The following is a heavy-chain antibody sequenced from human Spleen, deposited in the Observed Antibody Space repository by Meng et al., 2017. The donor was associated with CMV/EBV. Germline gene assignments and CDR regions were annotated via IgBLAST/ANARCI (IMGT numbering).Heavy chain of an antibody. V-gene: IGHV3-30-3*01. J-gene: IGHJ5*02. CDR1: GFTFGYYA. CDR2: TLFDGNNK. D-gene: IGHD3-3*01. Sequence: GGSLRLSCAGSGFTFGYYAMHWVRQAPGKGLEWVAGTLFDGNNKNYADSVRGRFTISRDNSKNTLYLQIDSLRAEDTAVYYCARGPIEDFWSGYYQLDPWGQGTLVTVPQ. CDR3: ARGPIEDFWSGYYQLDP.